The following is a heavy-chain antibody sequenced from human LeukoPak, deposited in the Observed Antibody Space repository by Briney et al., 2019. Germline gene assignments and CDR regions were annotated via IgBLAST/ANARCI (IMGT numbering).Heavy chain of an antibody. D-gene: IGHD2-15*01. CDR1: GFTFDDYA. V-gene: IGHV3-9*01. J-gene: IGHJ4*02. Sequence: PGGSLRLSCAASGFTFDDYAMHWVRQAPGKGLEGVSSISWNSGSIGYADSVKGRFTISRDNAKNSLYLQMNSLRAEDTALYYCAKGDCSGGSCYPDYWGQGTLVTVAS. CDR2: ISWNSGSI. CDR3: AKGDCSGGSCYPDY.